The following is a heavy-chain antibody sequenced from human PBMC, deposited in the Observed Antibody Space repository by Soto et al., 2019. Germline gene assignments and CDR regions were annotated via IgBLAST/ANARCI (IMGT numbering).Heavy chain of an antibody. J-gene: IGHJ6*02. CDR1: GYSFTSYW. CDR3: ARLTRIAAAGRRYYGMDV. D-gene: IGHD6-13*01. CDR2: IDPSDSYT. Sequence: LNISCKGSGYSFTSYWISWVRQMPGKGLEWMGRIDPSDSYTNYSPSFQGHVTISADKSISTAYLQWSSLKASDTAMYYCARLTRIAAAGRRYYGMDVWGQGTTVTVSS. V-gene: IGHV5-10-1*01.